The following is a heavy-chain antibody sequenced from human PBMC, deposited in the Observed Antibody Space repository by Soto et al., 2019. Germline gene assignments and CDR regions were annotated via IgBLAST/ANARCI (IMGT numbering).Heavy chain of an antibody. J-gene: IGHJ6*03. CDR3: ARRARPDFYYMDV. V-gene: IGHV3-64*01. Sequence: EVQLAESGGGLAQPGGSLRLSCAASGFTLSGYAMDWVRQAPGKGLEYVSGISSNGVGTYYANSVQGRFTISRDNSKNPVYLPMGRLRTEDMAVYYCARRARPDFYYMDVWGKGTTVTVSS. CDR2: ISSNGVGT. D-gene: IGHD6-6*01. CDR1: GFTLSGYA.